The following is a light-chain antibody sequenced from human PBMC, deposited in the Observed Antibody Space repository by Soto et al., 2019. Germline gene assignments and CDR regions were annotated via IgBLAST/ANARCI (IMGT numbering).Light chain of an antibody. V-gene: IGKV1-39*01. CDR1: QSINAF. Sequence: DIQMTQSPSSLSASVEDRVTISCRGSQSINAFLTWYQQKPGEAPRLLIYGASNLQGGVPSRFSGSGSGTAFTLTISSLQPEDFALYYCQQSYSIPFTFGQGTKLEIK. CDR2: GAS. J-gene: IGKJ2*01. CDR3: QQSYSIPFT.